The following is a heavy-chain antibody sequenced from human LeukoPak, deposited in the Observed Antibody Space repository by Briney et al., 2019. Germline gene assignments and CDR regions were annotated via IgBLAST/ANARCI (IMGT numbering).Heavy chain of an antibody. V-gene: IGHV3-30-3*01. J-gene: IGHJ4*02. CDR3: AKQSNNHSYHKASDY. CDR2: ITDDGSDA. CDR1: GFTFSSYT. Sequence: QPGGSLRLSCAASGFTFSSYTMHWVRQAPGKGLEWVAAITDDGSDAYYSDSAKGRLTISRDNSNNTLFLQMNSLGAEDTALYFCAKQSNNHSYHKASDYWGQGTLVTVSS. D-gene: IGHD2/OR15-2a*01.